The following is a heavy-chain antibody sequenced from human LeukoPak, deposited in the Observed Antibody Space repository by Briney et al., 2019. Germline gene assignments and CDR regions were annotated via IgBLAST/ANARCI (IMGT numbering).Heavy chain of an antibody. J-gene: IGHJ4*02. CDR1: GFTFSSYA. CDR2: ISYDGSNK. CDR3: ARDPFPWTIRGDYFDY. Sequence: SGGSLRLSCAASGFTFSSYAMHWVRQAPGKGLEWVAVISYDGSNKYYADSVKGRFTISRDNSKNTLYLQMNSLRAEDTAVYYCARDPFPWTIRGDYFDYWGQGTLVTVSS. V-gene: IGHV3-30*04. D-gene: IGHD3/OR15-3a*01.